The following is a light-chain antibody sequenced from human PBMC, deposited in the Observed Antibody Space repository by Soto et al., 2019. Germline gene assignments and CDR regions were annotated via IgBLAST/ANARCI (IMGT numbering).Light chain of an antibody. J-gene: IGKJ1*01. Sequence: MNQSPSSLSASVGDRVTITCRASQSISSYLNWYQQKPGKAPKLLIYAASSLQSGVPSRFSGSGSGTDFTLTISSLQPEDFATYYCQQSYSTPRTFGQGTKVDI. V-gene: IGKV1-39*01. CDR2: AAS. CDR1: QSISSY. CDR3: QQSYSTPRT.